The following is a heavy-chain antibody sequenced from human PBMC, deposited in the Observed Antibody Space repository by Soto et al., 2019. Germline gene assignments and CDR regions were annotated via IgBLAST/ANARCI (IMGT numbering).Heavy chain of an antibody. CDR2: IHPGESDT. J-gene: IGHJ6*02. Sequence: GESLKPSCKSYGYSFTTYWIAWVRQMPGKGLEWMGSIHPGESDTRYSPSFQGQVTISADRSITTAYLQWSSLKASDTAMYYCARHEATYYNFYGMDVWGQGTTVTVSS. V-gene: IGHV5-51*01. CDR3: ARHEATYYNFYGMDV. CDR1: GYSFTTYW.